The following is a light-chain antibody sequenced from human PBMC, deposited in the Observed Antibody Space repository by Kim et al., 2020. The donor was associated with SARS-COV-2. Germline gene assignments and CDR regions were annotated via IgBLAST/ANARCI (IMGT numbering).Light chain of an antibody. Sequence: AIQLTQSPSSLSASVGDRVTITCRASQVVGNKIAWYQVKPGQAPKLLINGVSGFQTSRFSGSGSGTYFALTISNLRPDDAGTYYCQHLNHYPITFGQGTRLEIK. CDR2: GVS. J-gene: IGKJ5*01. CDR3: QHLNHYPIT. CDR1: QVVGNK. V-gene: IGKV1-6*01.